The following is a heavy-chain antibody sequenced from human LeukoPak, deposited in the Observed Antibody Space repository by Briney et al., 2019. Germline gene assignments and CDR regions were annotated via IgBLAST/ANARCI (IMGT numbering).Heavy chain of an antibody. V-gene: IGHV4-59*01. D-gene: IGHD4-17*01. CDR3: ARMGLRTPIYYFDY. Sequence: PSGTLSLTCTVSGGSISSYYWSWIRQPPGKGLEWIGYIYYSGSTNYNPSLKSRVTISVDTSKNQFSLKLSSVTAADTAVYYCARMGLRTPIYYFDYWGQGTLVTVSS. CDR2: IYYSGST. CDR1: GGSISSYY. J-gene: IGHJ4*02.